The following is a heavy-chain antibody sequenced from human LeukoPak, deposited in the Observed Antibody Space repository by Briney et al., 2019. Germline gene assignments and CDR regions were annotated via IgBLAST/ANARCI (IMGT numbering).Heavy chain of an antibody. D-gene: IGHD6-6*01. CDR2: IYYSGST. CDR3: ARHLSSIAALFYFDY. V-gene: IGHV4-39*01. CDR1: GGSISSSSYY. J-gene: IGHJ4*02. Sequence: SETLSLTRTVSGGSISSSSYYWGWIRQPPGKGLEWIGSIYYSGSTYYNPSLKSRVTISVDTSKNQFSLKLSSVTAADTAVYYCARHLSSIAALFYFDYRGQGTLVNVSS.